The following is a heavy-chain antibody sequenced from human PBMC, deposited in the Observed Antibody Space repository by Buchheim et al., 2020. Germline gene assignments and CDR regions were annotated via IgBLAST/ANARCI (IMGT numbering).Heavy chain of an antibody. CDR1: GFTFSSYS. CDR2: ISSGNTITT. CDR3: ARRGVREFDY. Sequence: DVQLVESGGGLIQPGGSLRLSCAASGFTFSSYSMNWVRQAPGKGLERVSYISSGNTITTHYADSVLGRFTISRDNAKNSLYLQMNSLRDEDTAVYYCARRGVREFDYWGQGTL. J-gene: IGHJ4*02. D-gene: IGHD1-26*01. V-gene: IGHV3-48*02.